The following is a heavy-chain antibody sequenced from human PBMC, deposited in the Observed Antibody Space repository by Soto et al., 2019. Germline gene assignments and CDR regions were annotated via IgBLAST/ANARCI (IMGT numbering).Heavy chain of an antibody. CDR1: GLTFRDSA. V-gene: IGHV1-58*01. CDR3: AADGLTYVYSGYYINGFDA. J-gene: IGHJ3*01. CDR2: IVVSSGKT. Sequence: SVKVSCKASGLTFRDSAVQWVRQRRGHRLEWIGRIVVSSGKTNYAQDFQGRVTISRDMTTDTVYMELSSLRSEDSAVFFCAADGLTYVYSGYYINGFDAWGPGTMVTF. D-gene: IGHD3-22*01.